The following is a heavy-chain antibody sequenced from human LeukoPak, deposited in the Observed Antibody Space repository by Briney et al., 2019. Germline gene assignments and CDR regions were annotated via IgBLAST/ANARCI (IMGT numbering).Heavy chain of an antibody. V-gene: IGHV1-18*01. J-gene: IGHJ4*02. CDR2: ISAYNGNT. D-gene: IGHD5-12*01. Sequence: ASVKVSCKAPGYTFSSYGISWVRQAPGQGLEWMGWISAYNGNTNFAQEFQGRVTMTTDTSTSTASMELRSLGSDDTAVYYCARDQGIYNHRIIDSWGQGTLVTVSS. CDR1: GYTFSSYG. CDR3: ARDQGIYNHRIIDS.